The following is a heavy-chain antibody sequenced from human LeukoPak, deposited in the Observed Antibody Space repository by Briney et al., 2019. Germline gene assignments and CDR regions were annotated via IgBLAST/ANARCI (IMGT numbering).Heavy chain of an antibody. V-gene: IGHV3-23*01. CDR3: AKYHWECIGDSSECFQHC. D-gene: IGHD6-13*01. CDR1: GFTLRSYA. CDR2: MWCAGSNS. J-gene: IGHJ1*01. Sequence: GGSLRLSCAASGFTLRSYAMRWVRQAPGKGLEWVTAMWCAGSNSYYADSVKGRFTISRDNSKNTLYLQMNTLRPEDTAVYYCAKYHWECIGDSSECFQHCWGHGIVVIVSS.